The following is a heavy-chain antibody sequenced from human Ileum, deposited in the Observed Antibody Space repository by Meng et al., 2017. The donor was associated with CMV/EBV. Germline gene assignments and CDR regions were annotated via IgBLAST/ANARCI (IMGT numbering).Heavy chain of an antibody. CDR2: IVPVLGIA. D-gene: IGHD5-12*01. CDR3: ARDWGGGYPGS. Sequence: SVKVSCKASGDTLSSYTISWVRQAPGQGLECVGGIVPVLGIAHYAQQFQGRVTITADKSTNAVYMELSSLRSEDTARYYCARDWGGGYPGSWGQGTLVTVSS. CDR1: GDTLSSYT. J-gene: IGHJ4*02. V-gene: IGHV1-69*10.